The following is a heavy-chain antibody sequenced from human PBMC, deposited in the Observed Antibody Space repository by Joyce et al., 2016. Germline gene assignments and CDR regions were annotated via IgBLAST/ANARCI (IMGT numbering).Heavy chain of an antibody. J-gene: IGHJ6*02. CDR2: IHGSGST. Sequence: QVQLQESGTGLVKPSQTLSLLCTVSGGSINNNNSYWSWIRQPAGKGLEWIGRIHGSGSTTDTPSLKSRVTISIDTPKKQISLKVTSVTAADTAVYYCAREAVYKTYYYGMDVWGQGTTVTVSS. CDR3: AREAVYKTYYYGMDV. V-gene: IGHV4-61*02. CDR1: GGSINNNNSY. D-gene: IGHD1-14*01.